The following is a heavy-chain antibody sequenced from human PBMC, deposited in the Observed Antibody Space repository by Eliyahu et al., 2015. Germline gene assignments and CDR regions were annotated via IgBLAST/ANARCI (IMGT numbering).Heavy chain of an antibody. J-gene: IGHJ1*01. D-gene: IGHD6-19*01. V-gene: IGHV4-31*03. Sequence: QVQLQESGPGLVKPSQTLSLTCTVSGGXXSSGGYYWSWIRQHPGKGLEWIGYIYYSGSTYYNPSLKSRVTISVDTSKNQFSLKLSSVTAADTAVYYCARGFAVAGTYFQHWGQGTLVTVSS. CDR2: IYYSGST. CDR1: GGXXSSGGYY. CDR3: ARGFAVAGTYFQH.